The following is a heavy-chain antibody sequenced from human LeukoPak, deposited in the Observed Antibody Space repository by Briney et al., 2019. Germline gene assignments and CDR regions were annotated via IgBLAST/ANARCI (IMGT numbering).Heavy chain of an antibody. CDR3: ARDYGGFRVVAATMIDY. Sequence: ASVKVSCKASGYTFTSYGISWVRQAPGQGLEWMGWISAYNGNTNYAQKLQGRVTMTTDTSTSTAYLELRSLRSDDTAVYYCARDYGGFRVVAATMIDYWGQGTLVTVSS. CDR2: ISAYNGNT. V-gene: IGHV1-18*01. CDR1: GYTFTSYG. D-gene: IGHD2-15*01. J-gene: IGHJ4*02.